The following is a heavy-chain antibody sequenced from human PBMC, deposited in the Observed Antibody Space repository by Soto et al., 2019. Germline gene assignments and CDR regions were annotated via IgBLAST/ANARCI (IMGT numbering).Heavy chain of an antibody. CDR3: ARQGSNSSRRLSWFDP. V-gene: IGHV4-39*01. J-gene: IGHJ5*02. D-gene: IGHD3-16*01. Sequence: KTSETLSLTCTASGGSSSSSTYSWGWIRQPPGKGLEWIGSMHYSGAPYYNPSLKSRVSISVDTSKSQFSLKLTFVTAADTAVYFCARQGSNSSRRLSWFDPWGQGTLVTVSS. CDR2: MHYSGAP. CDR1: GGSSSSSTYS.